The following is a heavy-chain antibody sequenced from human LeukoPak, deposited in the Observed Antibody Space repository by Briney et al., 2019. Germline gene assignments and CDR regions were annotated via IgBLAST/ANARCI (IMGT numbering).Heavy chain of an antibody. CDR3: AKNMGIAAAGTIVDY. CDR1: GFTVSGNY. D-gene: IGHD6-13*01. J-gene: IGHJ4*02. CDR2: IYSGGST. V-gene: IGHV3-53*05. Sequence: GGSLRLSCAASGFTVSGNYMSWVRQAPGKGLEWVSIIYSGGSTYYGDSVKGRFTISRDNSKNTLYLQMNSLRAEDTAVYYCAKNMGIAAAGTIVDYWGQGTLVTVSS.